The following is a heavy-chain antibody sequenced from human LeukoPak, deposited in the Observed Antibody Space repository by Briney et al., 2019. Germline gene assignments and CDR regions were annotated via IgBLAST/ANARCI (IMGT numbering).Heavy chain of an antibody. CDR2: IYHSGST. D-gene: IGHD3-22*01. CDR1: GYSISSGYY. Sequence: SETLSLTCNVSGYSISSGYYWGWIRQPPGKGLEWIGNIYHSGSTNYNPSLKSRVTISVDTSKNQFSLKLSSVTAADTAVFYCASLTTADAFDIWGQGTMVTVSS. J-gene: IGHJ3*02. CDR3: ASLTTADAFDI. V-gene: IGHV4-38-2*02.